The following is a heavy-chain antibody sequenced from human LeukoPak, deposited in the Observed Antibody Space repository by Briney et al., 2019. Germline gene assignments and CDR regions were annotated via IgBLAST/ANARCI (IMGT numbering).Heavy chain of an antibody. CDR1: GGSFSGYY. J-gene: IGHJ6*03. V-gene: IGHV4-34*01. CDR3: ARALTVTDQPFMDV. Sequence: SETLSLTCAVYGGSFSGYYWSWIRQPPGKGLEWIGEINHSGNTNYNPSLKSRVTISVDTSKNQFSLNLSSVTAADMSVYYCARALTVTDQPFMDVWGRGTTVTVSS. D-gene: IGHD4-17*01. CDR2: INHSGNT.